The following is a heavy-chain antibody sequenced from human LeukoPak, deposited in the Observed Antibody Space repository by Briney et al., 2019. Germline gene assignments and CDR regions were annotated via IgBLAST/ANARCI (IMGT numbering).Heavy chain of an antibody. V-gene: IGHV3-7*01. D-gene: IGHD6-6*01. CDR1: GFTFSSYW. CDR2: IKKDGSEK. J-gene: IGHJ4*02. CDR3: ARDYSSSSLSN. Sequence: GGSLRLSCAASGFTFSSYWMSWVRQAPGKGLEWVANIKKDGSEKYYVDSVRGRFTISRDNAKTSLYLQMNSLRAEDTAVYYCARDYSSSSLSNWGQGTLVTVSS.